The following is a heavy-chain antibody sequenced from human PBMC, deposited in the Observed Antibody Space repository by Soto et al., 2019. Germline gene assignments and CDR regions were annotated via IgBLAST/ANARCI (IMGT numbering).Heavy chain of an antibody. CDR2: IMPIFGTP. Sequence: QVQLVQSGAEVKKPGSSVKVSCKASAGTFSSYGISWVRQAPGQGLEWMGGIMPIFGTPNYAQTFQGRVTIPADESMRTGYMELSSLTSEDTALDYCARDRSWKSYYQDSSVPYFYGMDVWGQGTTVTVSS. J-gene: IGHJ6*02. CDR3: ARDRSWKSYYQDSSVPYFYGMDV. V-gene: IGHV1-69*01. CDR1: AGTFSSYG. D-gene: IGHD3-22*01.